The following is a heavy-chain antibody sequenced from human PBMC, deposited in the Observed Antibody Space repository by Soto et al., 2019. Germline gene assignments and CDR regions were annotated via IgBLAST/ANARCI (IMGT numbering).Heavy chain of an antibody. J-gene: IGHJ5*02. CDR3: ARDLHCSGGSCYESGWFDP. V-gene: IGHV4-31*03. D-gene: IGHD2-15*01. CDR1: GGSISSGGYY. CDR2: IYYSGST. Sequence: QVQLQESGPGLVKPSQTLSLTCTVSGGSISSGGYYWSWIRQHPGKGLEWIGYIYYSGSTYYNPSLKSRVTISVDTSKNQFSLKLSSVTAADTAVYYCARDLHCSGGSCYESGWFDPWGQGTLVTVSS.